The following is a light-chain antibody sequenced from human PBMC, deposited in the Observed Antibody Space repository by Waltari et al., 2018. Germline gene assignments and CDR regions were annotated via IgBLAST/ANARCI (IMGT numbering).Light chain of an antibody. J-gene: IGKJ2*01. CDR2: DAS. CDR1: KDIRKT. V-gene: IGKV1-33*01. CDR3: QHYNNLPYT. Sequence: IQMTQYPSSLSASIGDRVTITCRASKDIRKTLSWFQERPGKAPKLLIYDASNLEAGVPSRFSGTGSGTDFSLTISSLQPEDSATYYCQHYNNLPYTFSRGTKLQIK.